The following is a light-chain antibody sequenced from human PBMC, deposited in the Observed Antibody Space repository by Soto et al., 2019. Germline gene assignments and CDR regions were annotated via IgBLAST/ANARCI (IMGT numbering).Light chain of an antibody. V-gene: IGLV2-11*01. CDR2: DVS. J-gene: IGLJ3*02. Sequence: QSALPQPRSVSGSPGQSVTISCTGTSSDVGGYNYVTWYQQHPGKAPKLIIYDVSKRPSGVPDRFSGSKSGNTASLTISGLQGEDEADYYCCTYADNYTWVFGGGTKLTVL. CDR3: CTYADNYTWV. CDR1: SSDVGGYNY.